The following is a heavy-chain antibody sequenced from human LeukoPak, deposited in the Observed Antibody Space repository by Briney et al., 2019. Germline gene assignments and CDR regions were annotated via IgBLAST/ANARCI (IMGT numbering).Heavy chain of an antibody. CDR3: AIGDVRSGGNRFSYFDY. J-gene: IGHJ4*02. CDR2: ISYEASNK. Sequence: GGSLRLSCAASGFTFSSFGMHWVRQAPGKGLEWVAVISYEASNKYYTDSVKGRFTISRDGSKNTLYLQMNSLRAEDTAVYYCAIGDVRSGGNRFSYFDYWGQGTLVTVSS. D-gene: IGHD3-16*01. V-gene: IGHV3-30*03. CDR1: GFTFSSFG.